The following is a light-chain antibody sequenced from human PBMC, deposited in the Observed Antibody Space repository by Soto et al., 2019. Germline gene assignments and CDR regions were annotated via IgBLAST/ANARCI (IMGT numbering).Light chain of an antibody. Sequence: QSALTQPASVSGSPGQSSTISCTGTSSDVGGYNYGSWYQQHTGKAPKLRIYDVSNRPSGVSNRFSGSKSGNMASLTISGLQSDVEADYYCSSYTSSSTLVFGTGTKLAVL. CDR1: SSDVGGYNY. CDR3: SSYTSSSTLV. V-gene: IGLV2-14*01. J-gene: IGLJ1*01. CDR2: DVS.